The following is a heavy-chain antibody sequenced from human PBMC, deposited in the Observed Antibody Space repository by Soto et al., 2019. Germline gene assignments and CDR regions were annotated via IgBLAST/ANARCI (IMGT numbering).Heavy chain of an antibody. Sequence: GGSLRLSCAASGFTFSSYAMHWVRQAPGKGLEWVAVISYDGSNKYYADSVKGRFTISRDNSKNTLYLQMNSLRAEDTAVYYCARDKRVIRDAFDIWGQGTMVTVSS. CDR1: GFTFSSYA. V-gene: IGHV3-30-3*01. CDR3: ARDKRVIRDAFDI. J-gene: IGHJ3*02. CDR2: ISYDGSNK. D-gene: IGHD3-22*01.